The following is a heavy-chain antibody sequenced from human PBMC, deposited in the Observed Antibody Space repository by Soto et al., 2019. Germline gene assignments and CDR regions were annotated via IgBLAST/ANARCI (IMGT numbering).Heavy chain of an antibody. J-gene: IGHJ5*02. V-gene: IGHV1-18*01. D-gene: IGHD1-26*01. Sequence: GASVKVSCKASGYTFNTYGFTWVRQAPGQGLEWMGRISAYNGNTNYAQKLQGRVTMTTDTSTSTAYMELRSLRSDDTAVYYCARVVGALGHWFDPWGQGTLVTVSS. CDR1: GYTFNTYG. CDR3: ARVVGALGHWFDP. CDR2: ISAYNGNT.